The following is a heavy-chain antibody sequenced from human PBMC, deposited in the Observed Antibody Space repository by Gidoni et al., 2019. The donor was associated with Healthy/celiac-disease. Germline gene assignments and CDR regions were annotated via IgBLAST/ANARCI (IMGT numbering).Heavy chain of an antibody. CDR2: SSSSGSTI. CDR3: ARDTMYNWNEDYFDY. V-gene: IGHV3-48*03. J-gene: IGHJ4*02. D-gene: IGHD1-20*01. CDR1: GFTFSSYE. Sequence: EVQLVESGGGLVQPGGSLRLSCAASGFTFSSYEMNWVRQAPGKGLEWVSYSSSSGSTIYYADSVKGRFTISRDNAKNSLYLQMNSLRAEDTAVYYCARDTMYNWNEDYFDYWGQGTLVTVSS.